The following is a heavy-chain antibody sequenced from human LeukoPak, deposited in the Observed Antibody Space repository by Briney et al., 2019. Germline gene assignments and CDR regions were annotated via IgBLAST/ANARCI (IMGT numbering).Heavy chain of an antibody. CDR3: ARDRQRELYYDSSGYQY. CDR2: IKQDGSEK. CDR1: GFTFSSYW. J-gene: IGHJ4*02. D-gene: IGHD3-22*01. Sequence: PGGSLRLSCAASGFTFSSYWMSWVRQAPGKGLEWVANIKQDGSEKYYVDSVKGRFTISRDNARNSLYLQMNSLRAEDMAVYYCARDRQRELYYDSSGYQYWGQGTLVTVSS. V-gene: IGHV3-7*01.